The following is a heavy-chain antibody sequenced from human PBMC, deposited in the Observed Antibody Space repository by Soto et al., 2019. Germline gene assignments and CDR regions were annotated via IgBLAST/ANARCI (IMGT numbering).Heavy chain of an antibody. D-gene: IGHD6-13*01. CDR1: GYTFTSYG. CDR3: VRRHVSATGIDWFDP. Sequence: ASVKVYCKASGYTFTSYGIHWVRQAPGQRLEWMGWINAANGDTKYSPKFQGRVTITRDTSASTAYMELSSLRSEDTAVYYCVRRHVSATGIDWFDPWGQGTLVTSPQ. CDR2: INAANGDT. J-gene: IGHJ5*02. V-gene: IGHV1-3*01.